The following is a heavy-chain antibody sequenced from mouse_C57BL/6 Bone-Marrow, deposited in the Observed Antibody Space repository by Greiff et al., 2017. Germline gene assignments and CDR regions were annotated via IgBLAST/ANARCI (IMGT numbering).Heavy chain of an antibody. D-gene: IGHD2-2*01. CDR2: IHPNSGST. V-gene: IGHV1-64*01. CDR3: ARGRYGYARGGYFDY. J-gene: IGHJ2*01. Sequence: VQLQQPGAELVKPGASVKLSCKASGYTFTSYWMHWVKQRPGQGLEWIGMIHPNSGSTNYNEKFKSKATLTVDKSSSTAYMQLSSLTSEDSAVYYCARGRYGYARGGYFDYWGQGTTLTVSS. CDR1: GYTFTSYW.